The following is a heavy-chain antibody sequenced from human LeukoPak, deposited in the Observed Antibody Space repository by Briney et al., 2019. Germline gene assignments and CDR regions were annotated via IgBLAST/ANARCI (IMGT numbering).Heavy chain of an antibody. CDR2: ISYDGSNK. J-gene: IGHJ4*02. CDR3: ARSPFGIAAAVDYYFDY. Sequence: GGSLRLSCAASGFTFSSYGMHWVRQAPGKGLEWVAVISYDGSNKYYADSVKGRFTISRDNSKNTLYLQMNSLRAEDTAVYYCARSPFGIAAAVDYYFDYWGQGTLVTVSS. D-gene: IGHD6-13*01. V-gene: IGHV3-30*03. CDR1: GFTFSSYG.